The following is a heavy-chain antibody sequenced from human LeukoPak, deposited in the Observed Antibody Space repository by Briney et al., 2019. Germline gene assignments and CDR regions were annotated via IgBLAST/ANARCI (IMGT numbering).Heavy chain of an antibody. CDR2: IRQDGSEK. Sequence: GGSLRLSCAASGFTFSSYSMNWVRQAPGEGLEWVATIRQDGSEKYYVDSVKGRFTISRDNAKNSLYLQMNSLRVEDTAVYYCARENLVRRWPHYYGMDVWGQGTTVTVSS. V-gene: IGHV3-7*01. J-gene: IGHJ6*02. CDR1: GFTFSSYS. CDR3: ARENLVRRWPHYYGMDV. D-gene: IGHD3-10*01.